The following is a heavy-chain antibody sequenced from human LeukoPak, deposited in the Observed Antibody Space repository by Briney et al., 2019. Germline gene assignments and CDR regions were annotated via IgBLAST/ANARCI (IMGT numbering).Heavy chain of an antibody. J-gene: IGHJ3*02. Sequence: PSGTLSPTCTVSGGSISSYYWRWIPQPPGEGLGGFGVIYYSGSTNYNPSLKSRVTISVDTSKNQFSLKLSSVTAADTAVYYCARGGGLLWFGELASFDIWGQGTMVTVSS. CDR3: ARGGGLLWFGELASFDI. CDR2: IYYSGST. D-gene: IGHD3-10*01. V-gene: IGHV4-59*13. CDR1: GGSISSYY.